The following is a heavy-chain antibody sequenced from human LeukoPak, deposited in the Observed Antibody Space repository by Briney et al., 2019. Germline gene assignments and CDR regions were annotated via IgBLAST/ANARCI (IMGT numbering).Heavy chain of an antibody. CDR1: GYTLTELS. J-gene: IGHJ3*02. D-gene: IGHD5-24*01. Sequence: ASVKVSCKASGYTLTELSMHWVRQAPGKGLEWMGGFDPEDGETIYAQKFQGRVTMTEDTSTDTAYMELSSLRSEDTAVYYCAKSRDGYSFDAFDIWGQGTMVTVSS. CDR2: FDPEDGET. V-gene: IGHV1-24*01. CDR3: AKSRDGYSFDAFDI.